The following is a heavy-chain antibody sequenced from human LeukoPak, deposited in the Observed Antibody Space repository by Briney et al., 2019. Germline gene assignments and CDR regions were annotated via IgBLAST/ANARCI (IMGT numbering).Heavy chain of an antibody. CDR3: ARETIVFDN. D-gene: IGHD1-26*01. CDR1: GFTFSNYE. Sequence: GGSLRLSCAASGFTFSNYEMNWVRQAPGKGLEWIAYIHSGGTTKYADSVKGRFTISGDNAENSLYLQMNSLRAEDTAVYYCARETIVFDNWGQGTLVAVSS. J-gene: IGHJ4*02. CDR2: IHSGGTT. V-gene: IGHV3-48*03.